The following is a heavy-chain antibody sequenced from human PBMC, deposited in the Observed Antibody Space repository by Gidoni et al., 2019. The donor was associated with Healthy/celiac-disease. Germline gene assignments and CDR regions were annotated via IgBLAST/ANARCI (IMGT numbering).Heavy chain of an antibody. CDR3: AKDITIFGVVIMGFDY. CDR1: GFSFDAFA. V-gene: IGHV3-9*01. J-gene: IGHJ4*02. Sequence: EVQLVESGGGLVQPGRSLRLSCAASGFSFDAFAMHWGRQAPGKGLEWVSGISWNSGSIGYADSVKGRFTISRDNAKNSLYLQMNSLRAEDTALYYCAKDITIFGVVIMGFDYWGQGTLVTVSS. CDR2: ISWNSGSI. D-gene: IGHD3-3*01.